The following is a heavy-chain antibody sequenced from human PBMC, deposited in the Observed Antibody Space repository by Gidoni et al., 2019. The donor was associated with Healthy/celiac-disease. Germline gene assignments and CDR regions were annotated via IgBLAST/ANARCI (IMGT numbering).Heavy chain of an antibody. V-gene: IGHV1-69*01. CDR1: GGTFSSYA. CDR2: IIPIFGTA. CDR3: ARDWGEREDYGEDTPGGDY. J-gene: IGHJ4*02. Sequence: QVPLVQSGAEVKKPGSSVKVSCKASGGTFSSYAISWVRQAPGQGLEWMGGIIPIFGTANYAQKFQGRVTITADESTSTAYMELSSLRSEDTAVYYCARDWGEREDYGEDTPGGDYWGQGTLVTVSS. D-gene: IGHD4-17*01.